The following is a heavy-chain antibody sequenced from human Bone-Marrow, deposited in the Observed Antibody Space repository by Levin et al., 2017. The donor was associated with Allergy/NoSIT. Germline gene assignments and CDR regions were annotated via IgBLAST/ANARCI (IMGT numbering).Heavy chain of an antibody. CDR2: TYTGGST. Sequence: GGSLRLSCAVSGFSVSSIYMSWVRQAPGKGLEWVSVTYTGGSTYYADSVRDRFTMSRDSSKNTVYLQMTNLRAEDTAVYYCAGNLPFDPWGQGTLVTVSS. V-gene: IGHV3-66*01. J-gene: IGHJ5*02. CDR1: GFSVSSIY. CDR3: AGNLPFDP. D-gene: IGHD2-2*01.